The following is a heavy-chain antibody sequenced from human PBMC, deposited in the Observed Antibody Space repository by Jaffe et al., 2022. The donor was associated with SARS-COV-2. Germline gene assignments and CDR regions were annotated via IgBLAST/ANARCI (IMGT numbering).Heavy chain of an antibody. Sequence: QVQLVESGGGVVQPGRSLRLSCAASGFTFRSYAMHWVRQSPGKGLEWVAVISYDGSDDYYAESVKGRFTISRDNSKSTLSLQMDRLRTEDTAVYYCARDLDNTGYYYRYFDYWGQGTLVTVSS. V-gene: IGHV3-30*04. J-gene: IGHJ4*02. CDR1: GFTFRSYA. D-gene: IGHD3-22*01. CDR2: ISYDGSDD. CDR3: ARDLDNTGYYYRYFDY.